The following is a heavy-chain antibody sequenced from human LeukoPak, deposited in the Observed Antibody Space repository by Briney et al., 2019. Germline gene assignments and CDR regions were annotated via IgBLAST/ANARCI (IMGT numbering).Heavy chain of an antibody. CDR2: ISYDGSNK. V-gene: IGHV3-30*03. J-gene: IGHJ4*02. Sequence: HPGRSLRLSCAASGFTFSSYGMHWDRQAPGKGLEWVAVISYDGSNKYYADSVKGRFTISRDNSKNTLYLQMNSLRAKDTAVYYCARGTMVRGVDDWGQGTLVTVSS. CDR3: ARGTMVRGVDD. CDR1: GFTFSSYG. D-gene: IGHD3-10*01.